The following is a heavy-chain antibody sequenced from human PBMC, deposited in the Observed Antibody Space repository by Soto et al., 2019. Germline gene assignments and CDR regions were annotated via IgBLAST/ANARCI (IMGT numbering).Heavy chain of an antibody. Sequence: GGSLILSCVASGFTFRNYWMSWVRQAPGKGLEWVANIKKDGSENYFVDSVKGRFTISRDNAKNSLSLQMNNLRAEDTAVYYCARDPRFQVDTWGQGTLVTVSS. J-gene: IGHJ4*02. V-gene: IGHV3-7*01. CDR2: IKKDGSEN. CDR3: ARDPRFQVDT. D-gene: IGHD3-10*01. CDR1: GFTFRNYW.